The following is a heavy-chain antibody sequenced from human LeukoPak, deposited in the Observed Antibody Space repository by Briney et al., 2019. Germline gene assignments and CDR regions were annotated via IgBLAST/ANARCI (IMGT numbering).Heavy chain of an antibody. CDR2: INQAGRET. J-gene: IGHJ6*02. V-gene: IGHV3-7*01. CDR3: ARKGAAWYYGSMDV. D-gene: IGHD3-10*01. CDR1: GSTFSDYW. Sequence: GGSLRLSCADSGSTFSDYWMSWVRQAPGKGLEWVATINQAGRETNYVDSVRGRFIISRDNAKNSLFLQMNNLRVGDTGVYYCARKGAAWYYGSMDVWGRGTTVIVSS.